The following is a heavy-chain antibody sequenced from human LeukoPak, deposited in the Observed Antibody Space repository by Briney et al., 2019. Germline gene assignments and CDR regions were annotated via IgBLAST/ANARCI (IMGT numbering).Heavy chain of an antibody. CDR3: ARGNIAARGVDY. CDR1: GYTFTSYY. CDR2: INPSGGST. J-gene: IGHJ4*02. Sequence: ASVKVSCKASGYTFTSYYMHWVRQAPGQGLEWMGIINPSGGSTSYAQKFQGRVTMTRDTSASTAYMELSSLRSEDTAVYYCARGNIAARGVDYWGQGTLVTVSS. V-gene: IGHV1-46*01. D-gene: IGHD6-6*01.